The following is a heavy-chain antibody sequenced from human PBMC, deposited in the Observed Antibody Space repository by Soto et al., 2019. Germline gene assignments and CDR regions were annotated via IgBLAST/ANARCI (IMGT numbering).Heavy chain of an antibody. CDR1: GFTFRPYY. J-gene: IGHJ4*02. CDR2: SSNRGTFS. V-gene: IGHV3-11*06. CDR3: ARSGDNYNRIDY. Sequence: GGALRLSCEGSGFTFRPYYISRIPWTPGRGVEGISYSSNRGTFSRYEDSVKGRFSIYRDYTKNLLYLPMNSLRAEATPFYYCARSGDNYNRIDYWGQGTQVNV. D-gene: IGHD1-1*01.